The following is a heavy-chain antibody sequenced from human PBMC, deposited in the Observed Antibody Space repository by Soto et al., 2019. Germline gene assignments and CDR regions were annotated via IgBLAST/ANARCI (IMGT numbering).Heavy chain of an antibody. CDR3: AKASQIAMVDYYYYYMDV. J-gene: IGHJ6*03. CDR1: GFTFDDYA. V-gene: IGHV3-9*01. D-gene: IGHD5-18*01. Sequence: GGSLRLSCAASGFTFDDYAMHWVRQAPGKGLEWVSGISWNSGSIGYADSVKGRFTISRDNAKNSLYLQMNSLRAEDTALYYCAKASQIAMVDYYYYYMDVWGKGTTVTVSS. CDR2: ISWNSGSI.